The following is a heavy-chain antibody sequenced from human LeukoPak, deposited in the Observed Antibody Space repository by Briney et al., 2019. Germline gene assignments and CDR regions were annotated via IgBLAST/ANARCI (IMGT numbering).Heavy chain of an antibody. Sequence: ASVKVSCKASGYTFTSYGISWVRQAPGQGLEWMGWISAYNGNTNYAQKLQGRVTITRDTSASTAYMELSSLRSEDTAVYYCARGVPYFDYWGQGTLVTVSS. V-gene: IGHV1-18*01. CDR2: ISAYNGNT. D-gene: IGHD2-8*01. CDR3: ARGVPYFDY. J-gene: IGHJ4*02. CDR1: GYTFTSYG.